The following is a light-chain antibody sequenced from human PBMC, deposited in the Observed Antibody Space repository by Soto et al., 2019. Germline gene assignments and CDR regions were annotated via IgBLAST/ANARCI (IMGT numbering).Light chain of an antibody. Sequence: EIVLTQSPGTLSLSPGERATLSCRASQSVSSSYLAWYQQKPGQAPRLLIYGASSRATGIPDRFSGSGSGTDFTLTISRLEPEDFAVXXCQQYGSSLTFGPGTKVDIK. CDR2: GAS. CDR3: QQYGSSLT. CDR1: QSVSSSY. V-gene: IGKV3-20*01. J-gene: IGKJ3*01.